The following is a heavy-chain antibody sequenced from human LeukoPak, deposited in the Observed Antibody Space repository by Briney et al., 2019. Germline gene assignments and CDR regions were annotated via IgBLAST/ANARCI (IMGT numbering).Heavy chain of an antibody. V-gene: IGHV4-4*07. CDR3: RLVPSEFSDY. CDR1: GGSISSYY. J-gene: IGHJ4*02. CDR2: IYTSGST. Sequence: SETLSLTCTVSGGSISSYYWSWIRQPAGKGLEWIGRIYTSGSTNYNPSLKSRVTMSVDTSKNQFSLKLSSVTAADTTVYYCRLVPSEFSDYWGQGTLVTVSS. D-gene: IGHD6-6*01.